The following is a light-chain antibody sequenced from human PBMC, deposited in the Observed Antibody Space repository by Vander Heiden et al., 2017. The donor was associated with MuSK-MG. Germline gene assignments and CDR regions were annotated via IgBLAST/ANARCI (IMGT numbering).Light chain of an antibody. CDR1: RLRSQY. J-gene: IGLJ1*01. CDR3: NSRDSSGNHP. V-gene: IGLV3-19*01. CDR2: GKN. Sequence: SSQLTQDPAVSVALGQTVRSTCPGHRLRSQYASWYQQKPGQAPVLVIYGKNNRPSGIPDRFSGSSSGNTASLTITGAQAEDEADYYCNSRDSSGNHPFGTGTKVTVL.